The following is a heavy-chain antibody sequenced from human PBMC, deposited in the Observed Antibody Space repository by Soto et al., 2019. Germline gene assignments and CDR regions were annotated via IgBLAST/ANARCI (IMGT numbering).Heavy chain of an antibody. CDR2: INTYNGDT. CDR1: GYTLTTYG. J-gene: IGHJ6*02. V-gene: IGHV1-18*01. Sequence: QVQLVQSGAEVKKPGASVKVSCKASGYTLTTYGLYWVRQAPGQGLEWMGWINTYNGDTNYAQKLQGRVTMTTDTSTTTANMELRSLRSDDTAVYYCARVTWSNFFYYTMDVWGQGTTVTVSS. D-gene: IGHD1-1*01. CDR3: ARVTWSNFFYYTMDV.